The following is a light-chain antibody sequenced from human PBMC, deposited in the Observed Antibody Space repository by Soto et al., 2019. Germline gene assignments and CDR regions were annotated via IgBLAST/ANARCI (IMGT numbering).Light chain of an antibody. V-gene: IGLV3-21*04. J-gene: IGLJ2*01. CDR3: QVWDSSSDHVV. Sequence: SYELTQPPSVSVAPGKTARITCGGNNIGSKSVHWYQQKPGQAPLLVIYYDSDRPSGIPERFSGSNSGNTATLTISRVEAGDEDDCYCQVWDSSSDHVVFGGGTKLTVL. CDR1: NIGSKS. CDR2: YDS.